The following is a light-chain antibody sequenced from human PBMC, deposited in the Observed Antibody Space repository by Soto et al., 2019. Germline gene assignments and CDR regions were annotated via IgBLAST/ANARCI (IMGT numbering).Light chain of an antibody. V-gene: IGLV2-11*01. CDR1: SSDVGGYDY. Sequence: QSALTQPRSVSGSPGQSVTISCTGTSSDVGGYDYVSWYQQDPGKAPKLIISDVSKRPSGVPDRFSGSKSGNTASLTISGLQAEDEADYYCLVSYNGANWVFGGGTKLTVL. CDR3: LVSYNGANWV. J-gene: IGLJ3*02. CDR2: DVS.